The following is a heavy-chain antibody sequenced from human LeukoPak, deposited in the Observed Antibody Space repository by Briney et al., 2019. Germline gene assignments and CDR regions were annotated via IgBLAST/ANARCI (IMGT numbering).Heavy chain of an antibody. D-gene: IGHD3-10*01. J-gene: IGHJ4*02. CDR3: AKDPRNLWFGELVDY. CDR1: GLTFSISA. Sequence: GGSLRLSCAAAGLTFSISAMSWVRQAPGKGLEWVSAISGSGGSTYYAASVKGRFSISRDNTKSTLYLQMNSLRAEDTAVYYCAKDPRNLWFGELVDYWGQGTLVTVSS. V-gene: IGHV3-23*01. CDR2: ISGSGGST.